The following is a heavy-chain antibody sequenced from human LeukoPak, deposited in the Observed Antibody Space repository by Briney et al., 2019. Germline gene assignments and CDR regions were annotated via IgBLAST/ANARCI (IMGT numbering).Heavy chain of an antibody. V-gene: IGHV3-21*01. CDR3: AREAFRGGDCYDY. CDR2: ISSSSSYI. J-gene: IGHJ4*02. D-gene: IGHD2-21*01. CDR1: GFTFSSYS. Sequence: PGGSLRLPCAASGFTFSSYSMNWVRQAPGKGLEWVSSISSSSSYIYYADSVKGRFTISRDNAKNSLYLQMNSLRAEDTAVYYCAREAFRGGDCYDYWGQGTLVTVSS.